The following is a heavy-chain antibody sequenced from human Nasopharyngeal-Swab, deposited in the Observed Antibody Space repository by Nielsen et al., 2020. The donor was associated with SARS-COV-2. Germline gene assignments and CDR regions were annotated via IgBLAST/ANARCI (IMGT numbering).Heavy chain of an antibody. J-gene: IGHJ4*02. CDR3: AREVVGGLVDS. D-gene: IGHD1-26*01. CDR1: GDSISGINW. Sequence: LRLSCAVSGDSISGINWWSWIRQSPGKGLEWIGYFYYSGITNYNPSLKSRVTILIDTSKNQFSLKLNSVTAADTAVYYCAREVVGGLVDSWGQGTLVTVSS. CDR2: FYYSGIT. V-gene: IGHV4-28*03.